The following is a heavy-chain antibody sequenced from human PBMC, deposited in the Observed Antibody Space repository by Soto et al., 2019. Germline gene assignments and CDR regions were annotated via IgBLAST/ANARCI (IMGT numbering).Heavy chain of an antibody. Sequence: SETLSLTCTVSGGSISSGAYYWNWIRQHPGKGLEWIGYIYYSGSTYYNPSLKSRVTISVDTSKNQFSLKLNSVTAADTAVYYCARGACSGGSCYSAYFDYWGQGTLVTVSS. J-gene: IGHJ4*02. V-gene: IGHV4-31*03. CDR2: IYYSGST. CDR3: ARGACSGGSCYSAYFDY. CDR1: GGSISSGAYY. D-gene: IGHD2-15*01.